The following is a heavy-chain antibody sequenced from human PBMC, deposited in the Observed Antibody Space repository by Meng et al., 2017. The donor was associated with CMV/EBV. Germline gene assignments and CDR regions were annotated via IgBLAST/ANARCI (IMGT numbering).Heavy chain of an antibody. J-gene: IGHJ4*02. CDR1: GGSISSISFY. CDR3: ARDGYGALGFDF. CDR2: IYYRGST. Sequence: ESLKISCTVSGGSISSISFYWGWTRQPPGKGLEWIGSIYYRGSTFYNSSLKSRVTMSVDTSKNQFSLKLSSVTAADTAVYYCARDGYGALGFDFWGQGTLVTVSS. D-gene: IGHD6-13*01. V-gene: IGHV4-39*07.